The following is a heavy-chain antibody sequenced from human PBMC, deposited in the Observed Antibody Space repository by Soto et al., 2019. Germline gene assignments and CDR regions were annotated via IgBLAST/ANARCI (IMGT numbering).Heavy chain of an antibody. V-gene: IGHV4-59*08. CDR1: GGSISSYY. CDR2: IYYSGST. J-gene: IGHJ4*02. Sequence: QVQLQESGPGLVKPSETLSLTCTVSGGSISSYYWRWIRQPPGKGLEWIGYIYYSGSTNYNPSLKSRVTISVDTSKNQFSLKLSSVTAADTAVYYCARTMVRGYYFDYWGQGTLVTVSS. D-gene: IGHD3-10*01. CDR3: ARTMVRGYYFDY.